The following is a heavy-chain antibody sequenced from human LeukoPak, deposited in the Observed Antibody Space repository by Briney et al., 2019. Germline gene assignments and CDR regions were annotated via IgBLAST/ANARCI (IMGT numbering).Heavy chain of an antibody. CDR1: GGTFSRYA. CDR2: IIPIFGTA. Sequence: SVKVSCKASGGTFSRYAISWVRQAPGQGLEWMGGIIPIFGTANYAQKFQGRVTITADESTSTAYMELSSLRSEDTAVYYCATDYGGNSVKDAFDIWGQGTMVTVSS. D-gene: IGHD4-23*01. J-gene: IGHJ3*02. V-gene: IGHV1-69*13. CDR3: ATDYGGNSVKDAFDI.